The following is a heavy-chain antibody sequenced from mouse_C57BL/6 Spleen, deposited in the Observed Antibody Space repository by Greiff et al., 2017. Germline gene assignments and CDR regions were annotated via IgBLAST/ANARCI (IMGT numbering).Heavy chain of an antibody. D-gene: IGHD1-1*01. CDR1: GFSLTSYG. Sequence: QVQLKESGPGLVAPSQSLSITCTVSGFSLTSYGVSWVRQPPGKGLEWLGVIWGDGSTNYHSALISRLSISKDNSKSQVFLKLNSLQTDDTATYYCAKPLITTVVAEGYYAMDYWGQGTSVTVSS. CDR2: IWGDGST. CDR3: AKPLITTVVAEGYYAMDY. J-gene: IGHJ4*01. V-gene: IGHV2-3*01.